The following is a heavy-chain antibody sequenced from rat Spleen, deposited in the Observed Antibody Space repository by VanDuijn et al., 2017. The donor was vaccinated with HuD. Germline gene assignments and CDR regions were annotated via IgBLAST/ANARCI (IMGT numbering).Heavy chain of an antibody. D-gene: IGHD1-2*01. CDR1: GFSLTSNG. CDR2: IWAGGST. V-gene: IGHV2-72*01. J-gene: IGHJ2*01. Sequence: QVQLKESGPGLMQPSETLSLTCTVSGFSLTSNGVGWVRQPLGKGLVWMGTIWAGGSTIYNSAVQSRLSISRDTSKSQVFLRMGSLQSDDTAIYYCTRSLYSSPLFDYWGQGVMVTVSS. CDR3: TRSLYSSPLFDY.